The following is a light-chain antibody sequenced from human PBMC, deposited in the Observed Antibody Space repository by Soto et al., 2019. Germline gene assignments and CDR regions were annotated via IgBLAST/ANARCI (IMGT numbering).Light chain of an antibody. Sequence: DIQMTQSPSTLSASVGDRVTITCRASQSISIWLAWYQQKPGKAPKLLLYKASSLESGVPSRFSGRGSGTEFTLHVSSLQPDDFATYYCQQYNSYSANRWTFGQGTQVEFK. CDR3: QQYNSYSANRWT. V-gene: IGKV1-5*03. CDR1: QSISIW. CDR2: KAS. J-gene: IGKJ1*01.